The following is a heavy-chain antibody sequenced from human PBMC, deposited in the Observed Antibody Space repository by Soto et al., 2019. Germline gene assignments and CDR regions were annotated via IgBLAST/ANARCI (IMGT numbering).Heavy chain of an antibody. CDR3: ARARTGLGSGWYIHYYGMDV. Sequence: ASVKVSCKASGYTFTSYAIHWVRQAPGQRLEWMGWINAGNGNTKYSQKFQGRVTITRDTSASTAYMELSSLRSEDTAVYYCARARTGLGSGWYIHYYGMDVWGQGTTVTVSS. D-gene: IGHD6-19*01. CDR1: GYTFTSYA. CDR2: INAGNGNT. J-gene: IGHJ6*02. V-gene: IGHV1-3*01.